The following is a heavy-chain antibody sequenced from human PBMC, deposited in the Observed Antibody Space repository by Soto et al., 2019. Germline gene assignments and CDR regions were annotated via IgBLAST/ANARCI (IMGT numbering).Heavy chain of an antibody. CDR1: GYPVTAYY. CDR3: ARGGGVGVAGSAAFDM. D-gene: IGHD3-3*01. J-gene: IGHJ3*02. CDR2: INPATGAA. Sequence: QLHLVQSGAVVKKPGASVTVSCSASGYPVTAYYMHWVRQAPGRGLEWMGGINPATGAAKYTQTYQGRVPMTRATATSTVVMELSGPTSEDTAVFYCARGGGVGVAGSAAFDMWGQGTLVTVSS. V-gene: IGHV1-2*02.